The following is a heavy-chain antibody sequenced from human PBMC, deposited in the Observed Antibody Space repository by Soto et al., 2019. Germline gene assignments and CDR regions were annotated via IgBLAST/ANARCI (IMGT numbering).Heavy chain of an antibody. CDR2: IYNSGTT. Sequence: QVQLQESGPGLVKPSQTLSLTCTVSGASTSSGGYYWSWIRQPPGKGLEWIGYIYNSGTTYYNPYLKSRITISGDTAENQFSLNLRSVSVADTAIYYCASVGDYGDYALGSWGQGTLVTVSS. CDR3: ASVGDYGDYALGS. J-gene: IGHJ5*02. D-gene: IGHD4-17*01. CDR1: GASTSSGGYY. V-gene: IGHV4-31*03.